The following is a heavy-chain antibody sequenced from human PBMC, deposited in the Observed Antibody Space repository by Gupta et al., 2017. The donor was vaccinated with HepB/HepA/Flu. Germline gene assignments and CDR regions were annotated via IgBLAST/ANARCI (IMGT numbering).Heavy chain of an antibody. CDR3: ARDRMATMDY. CDR1: GFTFSSYG. Sequence: QVQLVESGGGVVQPGRSLRLSCAASGFTFSSYGLHWVRQAPGKGLEWVAVIWYDGSNKYYADSVKGRFTISRDNSKNTLYLQMNSLRAEDTAVYYCARDRMATMDYWGQGTLVTVSS. J-gene: IGHJ4*02. CDR2: IWYDGSNK. D-gene: IGHD5-24*01. V-gene: IGHV3-33*01.